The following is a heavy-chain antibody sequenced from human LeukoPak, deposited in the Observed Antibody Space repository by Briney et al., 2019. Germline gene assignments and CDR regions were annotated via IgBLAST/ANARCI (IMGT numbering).Heavy chain of an antibody. D-gene: IGHD5-24*01. J-gene: IGHJ3*01. CDR3: ARALDGYRYAFDF. Sequence: SETLSLTCTVSGDSISSYYWSWIRQPPRKGLEWIGYIYYSGSTNYNPSLKSRVTISVDTSKNQFSLKLSSVTAADTAVYYCARALDGYRYAFDFWGQGTMVTVTS. CDR1: GDSISSYY. CDR2: IYYSGST. V-gene: IGHV4-59*01.